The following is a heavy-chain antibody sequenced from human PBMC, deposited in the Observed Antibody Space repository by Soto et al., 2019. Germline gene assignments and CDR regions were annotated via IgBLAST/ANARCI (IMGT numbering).Heavy chain of an antibody. D-gene: IGHD3-10*01. CDR2: INLSGST. J-gene: IGHJ4*02. CDR1: GVSFSGYY. Sequence: SETLSLTCDVYGVSFSGYYWTWIRQPPGTGLEWVGEINLSGSTNYNPSLKSRVTISVDTSKNQFSLKLTSVTAEDTAVYYCARVPGTTRYWDYWGQGTLVTVSS. CDR3: ARVPGTTRYWDY. V-gene: IGHV4-34*01.